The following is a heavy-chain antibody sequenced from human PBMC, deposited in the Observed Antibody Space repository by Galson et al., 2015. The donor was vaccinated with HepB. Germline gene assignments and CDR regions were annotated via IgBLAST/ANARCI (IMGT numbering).Heavy chain of an antibody. CDR2: IGTAGDT. CDR3: ARSDGALGYYFDY. V-gene: IGHV3-13*04. Sequence: SLRLSCAASGFTFSSYDMHWVRQATGKGLEWVSAIGTAGDTYYPGSVKGRFTISRENAKNSLYLQMNSLRAGDTAVYYCARSDGALGYYFDYWGQGTLVTVSS. J-gene: IGHJ4*02. CDR1: GFTFSSYD. D-gene: IGHD4-17*01.